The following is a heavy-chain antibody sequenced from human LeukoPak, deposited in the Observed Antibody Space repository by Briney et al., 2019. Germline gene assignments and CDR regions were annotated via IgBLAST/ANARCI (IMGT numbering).Heavy chain of an antibody. V-gene: IGHV3-23*01. CDR3: AKAPVITCSGAYCYPFDY. CDR2: ISVSGNT. CDR1: GFTLSSYA. J-gene: IGHJ4*02. Sequence: PGGSLRLSSAASGFTLSSYAMSWVRQGPGKGLEWVSAISVSGNTYHADSVKGRFTISRDSSKNTLYLQMNSLRAGDAAVYYCAKAPVITCSGAYCYPFDYWSQGTLVTVSS. D-gene: IGHD2-15*01.